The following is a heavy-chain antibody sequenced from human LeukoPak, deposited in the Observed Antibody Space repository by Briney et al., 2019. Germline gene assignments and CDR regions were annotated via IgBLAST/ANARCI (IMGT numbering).Heavy chain of an antibody. V-gene: IGHV4-59*12. D-gene: IGHD1-26*01. CDR2: IYYSGST. CDR1: GGSISSYY. CDR3: ARGSGYSGSYEFDY. J-gene: IGHJ4*02. Sequence: SETLSLTCTVSGGSISSYYWSWIRQPPGKGLEWIGYIYYSGSTNYNPSLKSRVTISVDTSKNQFSLKLSSVTAADTAVYYCARGSGYSGSYEFDYWGQGTLVTVSS.